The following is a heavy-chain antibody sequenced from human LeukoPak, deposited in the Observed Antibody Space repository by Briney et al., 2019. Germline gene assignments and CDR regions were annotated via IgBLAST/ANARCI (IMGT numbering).Heavy chain of an antibody. CDR1: GFTFSSYG. Sequence: GRSLRLSCAASGFTFSSYGMHWVRQAPGKGLDWVAVISYDGSNKYYADSVKGRFTISRDNSKNTLFLQMNSLRAEDTAVYYCVKGSNRGVATIDYWGQGTLVTVSS. J-gene: IGHJ4*02. CDR2: ISYDGSNK. CDR3: VKGSNRGVATIDY. D-gene: IGHD5-12*01. V-gene: IGHV3-30*18.